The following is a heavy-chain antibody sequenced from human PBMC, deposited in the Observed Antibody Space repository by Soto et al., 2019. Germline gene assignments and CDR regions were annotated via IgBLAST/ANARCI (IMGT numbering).Heavy chain of an antibody. Sequence: EVQLLESGGGLVQPGGSLRLSCAASGFTFSSYAMSWVRQAPGKGLEWVSVISGSGGSTYYADSVKGRFTISRDNSKNTLYLQMNSLRAEDTAVYYCAKVRYDSSGPGDYWGQGTLVTVSS. V-gene: IGHV3-23*01. J-gene: IGHJ4*02. CDR3: AKVRYDSSGPGDY. CDR2: ISGSGGST. D-gene: IGHD3-22*01. CDR1: GFTFSSYA.